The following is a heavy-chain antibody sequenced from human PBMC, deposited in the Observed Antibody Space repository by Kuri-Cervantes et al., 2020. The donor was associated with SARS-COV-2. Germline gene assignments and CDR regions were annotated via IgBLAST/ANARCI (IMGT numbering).Heavy chain of an antibody. D-gene: IGHD3-3*01. J-gene: IGHJ4*02. Sequence: GESLKISCAASGFTFGDYAMSWVRQAPGKGLEWVGFIRSKAYGGTTEYAASVKGRFTISRDDSKNTLYLQMNSLKTEDTAVYYCTKDDFWSGYSDYWGQGTLVTVSS. V-gene: IGHV3-49*04. CDR1: GFTFGDYA. CDR3: TKDDFWSGYSDY. CDR2: IRSKAYGGTT.